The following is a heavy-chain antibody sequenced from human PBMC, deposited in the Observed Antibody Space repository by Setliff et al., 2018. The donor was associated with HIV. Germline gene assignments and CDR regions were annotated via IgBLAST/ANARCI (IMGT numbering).Heavy chain of an antibody. J-gene: IGHJ4*02. CDR3: AKGSLPSGYSYGFFYY. D-gene: IGHD5-18*01. CDR2: IWYDGSNK. V-gene: IGHV3-33*06. CDR1: GFTFSSYG. Sequence: TGGTLSLPSAASGFTFSSYGMHWVRQAPGKGLEWVAVIWYDGSNKYYADSVKGRFTISRDNSKNTLYLQMNSLRAEDTAVYYCAKGSLPSGYSYGFFYYWGQGTLGTSPQ.